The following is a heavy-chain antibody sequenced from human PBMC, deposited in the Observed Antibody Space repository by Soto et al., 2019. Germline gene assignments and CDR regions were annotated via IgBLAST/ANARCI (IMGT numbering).Heavy chain of an antibody. J-gene: IGHJ6*03. CDR3: ARATTGTFMDV. CDR1: GYTFTSYG. V-gene: IGHV1-18*01. Sequence: ASVKVSCKASGYTFTSYGINWVRQAPGQGLEWMGWISAYNGNTGYAQKFQGRVTMTTNTSTSTAYMELSSLRSEDTAVYYCARATTGTFMDVWGKGTTVTVSS. CDR2: ISAYNGNT. D-gene: IGHD4-4*01.